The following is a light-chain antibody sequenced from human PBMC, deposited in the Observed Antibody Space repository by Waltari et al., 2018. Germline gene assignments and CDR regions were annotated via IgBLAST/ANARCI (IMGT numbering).Light chain of an antibody. CDR3: QEYNTWLRWS. CDR1: QSVSSN. CDR2: GAS. J-gene: IGKJ1*01. V-gene: IGKV3D-15*01. Sequence: EIVMTQSPATLSVSPGERATLSCRASQSVSSNLAWYQQKPGQAPRLLIFGASIRATGIPARFSGSGFGPEFTLTISSLQSEDFAVYYCQEYNTWLRWSFGQGTKVEIK.